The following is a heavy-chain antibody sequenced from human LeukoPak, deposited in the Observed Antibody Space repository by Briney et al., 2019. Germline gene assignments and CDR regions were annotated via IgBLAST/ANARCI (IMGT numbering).Heavy chain of an antibody. V-gene: IGHV3-30*18. D-gene: IGHD6-19*01. Sequence: GGSLSLSCAASGFPFSSYGMHWVRQAPGKGLEWVAVISNDGSNKYFAESVKGRFTISRDNSKNTLNLQMNSLRAEDTAVYYCAKERLIGWYYFDYWGQGTLVTVSS. CDR2: ISNDGSNK. J-gene: IGHJ4*02. CDR1: GFPFSSYG. CDR3: AKERLIGWYYFDY.